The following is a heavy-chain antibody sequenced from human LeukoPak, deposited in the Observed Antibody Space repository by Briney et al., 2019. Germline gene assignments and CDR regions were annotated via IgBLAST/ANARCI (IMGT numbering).Heavy chain of an antibody. J-gene: IGHJ4*02. V-gene: IGHV3-23*01. CDR1: GFTFSSYA. D-gene: IGHD6-19*01. CDR2: ISGSGGST. CDR3: AKFTVAGKFYYFDY. Sequence: PGGSLRLSCAASGFTFSSYAMSWVRQAPGKGLEWVSAISGSGGSTYYAGSVKGRFTISRDNSKNTLYLQMNSLRAEDTAVYYCAKFTVAGKFYYFDYWGQGTLVTVSS.